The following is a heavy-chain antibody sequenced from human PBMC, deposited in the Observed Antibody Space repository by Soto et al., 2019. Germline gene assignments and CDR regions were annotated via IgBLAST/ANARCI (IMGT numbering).Heavy chain of an antibody. Sequence: PGESLKISCAASGFTFSTFNMNWVRQAPGKGLEWVSSITNSAYTSYADSVKGRFTISRDNAKNSLYLQMNSLRAEDTAVYYCGLYDALFFDFWGQGALVTVSS. J-gene: IGHJ4*02. CDR3: GLYDALFFDF. D-gene: IGHD2-8*01. CDR1: GFTFSTFN. V-gene: IGHV3-21*01. CDR2: ITNSAYT.